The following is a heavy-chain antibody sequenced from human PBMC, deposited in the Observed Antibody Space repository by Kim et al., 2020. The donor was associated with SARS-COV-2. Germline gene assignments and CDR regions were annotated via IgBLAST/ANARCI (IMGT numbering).Heavy chain of an antibody. CDR3: ARDGFLELESGWYGGTPFAFDY. D-gene: IGHD6-19*01. CDR1: GFILSSYN. J-gene: IGHJ4*02. V-gene: IGHV3-48*02. Sequence: GGSLRLSCAASGFILSSYNMNWVRQAPGKGLEWVSYISSSSSTRYYADSVKGRFTISRDNAKNSLFLQMNSLRDEDTAVYYCARDGFLELESGWYGGTPFAFDYWGQGTLVTVSS. CDR2: ISSSSSTR.